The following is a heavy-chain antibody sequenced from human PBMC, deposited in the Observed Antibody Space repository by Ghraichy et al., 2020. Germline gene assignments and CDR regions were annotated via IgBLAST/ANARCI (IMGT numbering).Heavy chain of an antibody. D-gene: IGHD3-16*01. V-gene: IGHV4-38-2*01. Sequence: SQTLSLTCAVSGYSIKTDYHWSWIRRAPGKGLEWIGSIYHTGTTYYNLSLKSRVTMSVDTSKNQFSLNLSSVTAADTAVYYCARRTWGSWGFDYWGQGTLVTVSS. CDR2: IYHTGTT. CDR1: GYSIKTDYH. J-gene: IGHJ4*02. CDR3: ARRTWGSWGFDY.